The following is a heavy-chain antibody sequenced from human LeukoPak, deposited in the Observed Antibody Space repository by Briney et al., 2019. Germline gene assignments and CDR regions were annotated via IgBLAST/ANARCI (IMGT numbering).Heavy chain of an antibody. CDR3: ARSIYGVGPFDY. CDR2: ICSSGSA. D-gene: IGHD6-6*01. J-gene: IGHJ4*02. Sequence: SETLSLTCTVSGGSISNRNYHWGWIRQPPGKGLEWIGSICSSGSAYYNPSLKSRVSISVDTSKNQFSLKLSSVTAADTAVYYCARSIYGVGPFDYWGQGTLVTVFS. V-gene: IGHV4-39*07. CDR1: GGSISNRNYH.